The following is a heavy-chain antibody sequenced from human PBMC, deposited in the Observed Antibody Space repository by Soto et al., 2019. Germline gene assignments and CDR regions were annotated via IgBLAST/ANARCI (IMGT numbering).Heavy chain of an antibody. CDR3: AREGPLLWFGEYYGMDV. V-gene: IGHV3-33*01. Sequence: QVPLVESGGGVVQPGRSLRLSCAASGFTFSSYGMHRVRQAPGKGLEWVAVIWYDGSNKYYADSVKGRFTISRDNSKNTLYLQMNSLRAEDTAVYYCAREGPLLWFGEYYGMDVWGQGTTVTVSS. CDR1: GFTFSSYG. CDR2: IWYDGSNK. D-gene: IGHD3-10*01. J-gene: IGHJ6*02.